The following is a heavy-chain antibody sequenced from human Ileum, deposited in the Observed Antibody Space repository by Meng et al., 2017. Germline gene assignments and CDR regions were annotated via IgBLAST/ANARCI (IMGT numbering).Heavy chain of an antibody. CDR1: GLIFSKSG. J-gene: IGHJ5*01. Sequence: QLSLVESGGGVVQPGRSLRLSCAASGLIFSKSGMHWVRQAPGKGLEWVAFIWSDGSSKYYADSVKGRFTISRDNSKNTVSLQMDSLRVEDTAVYYCAGDKGVTCLDTWGQGTLVTVSS. CDR2: IWSDGSSK. CDR3: AGDKGVTCLDT. D-gene: IGHD3-10*01. V-gene: IGHV3-33*01.